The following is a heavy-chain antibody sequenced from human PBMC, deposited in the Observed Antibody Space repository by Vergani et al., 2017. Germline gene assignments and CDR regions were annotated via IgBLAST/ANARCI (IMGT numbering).Heavy chain of an antibody. D-gene: IGHD2-2*01. CDR1: GGPFKNSA. J-gene: IGHJ6*02. Sequence: QVQLVQSGAEVKKPGSSVKVSCKASGGPFKNSAFSWVRQVPGQGLEWMGWISAYNGNTNYAQKLQGRVTMTTDTSTSTAYMELRSLRSDDTAVYYCARDPDIVVVPAAPYYYYYYGMDVWGQXP. CDR3: ARDPDIVVVPAAPYYYYYYGMDV. V-gene: IGHV1-18*01. CDR2: ISAYNGNT.